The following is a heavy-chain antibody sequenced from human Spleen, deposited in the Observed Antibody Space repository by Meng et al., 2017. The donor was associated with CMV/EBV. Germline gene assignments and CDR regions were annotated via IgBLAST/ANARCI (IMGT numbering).Heavy chain of an antibody. D-gene: IGHD4/OR15-4a*01. Sequence: SLRLSCAASGFNFDDYAMYWVRQAPGRGLKWVSGISWNSGTIYYAESVKGRFTISRDNAKNSLYLQMDNLRAEDTAFYYCARSHGYYGAFDYWGQGMLVTVSS. CDR2: ISWNSGTI. CDR3: ARSHGYYGAFDY. CDR1: GFNFDDYA. V-gene: IGHV3-9*01. J-gene: IGHJ4*02.